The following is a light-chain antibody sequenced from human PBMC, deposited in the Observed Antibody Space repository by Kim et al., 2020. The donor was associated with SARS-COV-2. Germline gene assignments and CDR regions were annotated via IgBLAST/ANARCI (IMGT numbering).Light chain of an antibody. CDR1: SSNIGNNY. CDR2: DNN. V-gene: IGLV1-51*01. Sequence: QSVLTQPPSVSAAPGQKVTISCSGSSSNIGNNYVPWYQQLPGTAPKLLIYDNNKRPSGIPDRFSGSKSGTSATLGITGLQTGDEADYYCGTWDSSLSAGVFGGGTQLTVL. CDR3: GTWDSSLSAGV. J-gene: IGLJ2*01.